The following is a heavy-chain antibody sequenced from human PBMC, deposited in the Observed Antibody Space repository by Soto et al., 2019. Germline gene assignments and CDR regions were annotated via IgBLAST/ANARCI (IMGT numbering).Heavy chain of an antibody. V-gene: IGHV4-38-2*01. CDR1: GYSISSGYY. J-gene: IGHJ4*02. D-gene: IGHD1-26*01. CDR2: IYHSGST. Sequence: SETLSLTCAVSGYSISSGYYWGWIRQPPGKGLEWIGSIYHSGSTYYNPSLKSRVTISVDTSKNQFSLKLSSVTAAGTAVYYCARTLQGATQTFDYWGQGTLVTVSS. CDR3: ARTLQGATQTFDY.